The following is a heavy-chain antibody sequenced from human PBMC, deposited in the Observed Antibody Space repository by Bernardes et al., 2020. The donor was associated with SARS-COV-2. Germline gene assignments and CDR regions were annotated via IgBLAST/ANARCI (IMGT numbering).Heavy chain of an antibody. CDR2: IRPRVNSATT. D-gene: IGHD6-19*01. J-gene: IGHJ4*02. CDR1: GLTLSDHY. Sequence: GGSLRLSCAASGLTLSDHYMDWVRQAPGQGLEWVGRIRPRVNSATTEYAASVRGRFTISRDNSENSLYLQMNSLKTEDTAVYYCARDLSVDGRTRFDYWGQGTLVTVSS. V-gene: IGHV3-72*01. CDR3: ARDLSVDGRTRFDY.